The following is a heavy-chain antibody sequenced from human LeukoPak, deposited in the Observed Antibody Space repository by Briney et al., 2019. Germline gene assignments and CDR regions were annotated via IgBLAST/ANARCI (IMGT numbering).Heavy chain of an antibody. V-gene: IGHV4-61*02. Sequence: PSQTLSLTCTVSGGSLSSGGDFGRWGRQPAGEGLGLIGRFYASGSSNYNHSLHSRVTISVDTSKNQFSLKPISVTAADTAVYYCALGNCPTTSCDPGVAFDLWGKGTMVTVSS. J-gene: IGHJ3*01. D-gene: IGHD2-2*01. CDR1: GGSLSSGGDF. CDR3: ALGNCPTTSCDPGVAFDL. CDR2: FYASGSS.